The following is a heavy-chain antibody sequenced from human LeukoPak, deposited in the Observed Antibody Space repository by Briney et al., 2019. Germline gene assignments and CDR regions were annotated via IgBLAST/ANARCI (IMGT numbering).Heavy chain of an antibody. Sequence: GGSLRLSCAASGSTVSSNYMSWVRQAPGKGLEWVSVIYSGGSTYYADSVKGRFTISRDNSKNTLYLQMNSLRAEDTAVYYCAPYCSGGSCYLFDYWGRGTLVTVSP. J-gene: IGHJ4*02. D-gene: IGHD2-15*01. V-gene: IGHV3-66*01. CDR3: APYCSGGSCYLFDY. CDR2: IYSGGST. CDR1: GSTVSSNY.